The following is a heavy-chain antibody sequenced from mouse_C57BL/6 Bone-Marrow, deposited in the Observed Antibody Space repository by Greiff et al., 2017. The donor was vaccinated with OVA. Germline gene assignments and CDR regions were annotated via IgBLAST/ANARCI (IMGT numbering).Heavy chain of an antibody. CDR3: ARNDDYYLWYFDV. J-gene: IGHJ1*03. CDR1: GYTFTSYD. V-gene: IGHV1-85*01. D-gene: IGHD2-3*01. Sequence: QVQLQQSGPELVKPGASVKLSCKASGYTFTSYDINWVKQRPGQGLEWIGWIYPRDGSTKYNEKFKGKATLTVDTSSSTAYMELHSLTSEDSAVYFCARNDDYYLWYFDVWGTGTTVTVSS. CDR2: IYPRDGST.